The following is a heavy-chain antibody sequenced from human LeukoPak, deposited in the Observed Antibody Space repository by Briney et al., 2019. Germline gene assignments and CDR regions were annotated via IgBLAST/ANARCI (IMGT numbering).Heavy chain of an antibody. CDR3: AGHLQTYYSSSLKLYFDY. CDR1: GGTFSSYA. CDR2: IIPIFGTA. D-gene: IGHD6-13*01. V-gene: IGHV1-69*13. J-gene: IGHJ4*02. Sequence: ASVKVSCKASGGTFSSYAISWVRQAPGQGLEWMGGIIPIFGTANYAQKFQGRVTITADESTSTAYMELSSLRSEDTAVYYCAGHLQTYYSSSLKLYFDYWGQGTLVTVSS.